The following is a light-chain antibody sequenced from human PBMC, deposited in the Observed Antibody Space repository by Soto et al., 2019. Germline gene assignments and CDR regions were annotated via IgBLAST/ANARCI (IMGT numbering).Light chain of an antibody. J-gene: IGLJ3*02. CDR1: SSNVGGYDY. Sequence: QAVLTQPRSVSGSPGQSVTISCTGTSSNVGGYDYVSWYQQHPGMAPQLIIYDIATRPSGVPDRFSGSKSGNTASLTISVLQAEDEADYYCCSYAGSYSWVFGEGTKVTVL. CDR3: CSYAGSYSWV. CDR2: DIA. V-gene: IGLV2-11*01.